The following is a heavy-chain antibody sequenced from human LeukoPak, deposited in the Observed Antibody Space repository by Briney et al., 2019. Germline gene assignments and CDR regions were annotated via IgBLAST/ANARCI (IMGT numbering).Heavy chain of an antibody. V-gene: IGHV4-59*01. D-gene: IGHD3-16*02. CDR1: GGSISSYY. CDR3: ARGRLEGYLKYYYYMDV. J-gene: IGHJ6*03. Sequence: SETLSLTCTVSGGSISSYYWSWIRQPPGKGLEWIGYIYYSGSTNYNPSLESRVTISVDTSKNQFSLKLSSVTAADTAVYYCARGRLEGYLKYYYYMDVWGKGTTVTISS. CDR2: IYYSGST.